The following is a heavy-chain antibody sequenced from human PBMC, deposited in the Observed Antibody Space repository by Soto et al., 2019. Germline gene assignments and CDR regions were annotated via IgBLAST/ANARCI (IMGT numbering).Heavy chain of an antibody. CDR3: ARLGDILTLPEGFYYYYMDV. CDR2: IYYNGAT. V-gene: IGHV4-39*01. D-gene: IGHD3-9*01. CDR1: GVSVSSSLYY. Sequence: PSETLSLTCSVSGVSVSSSLYYWGWIRQPPGKGLEWIGSIYYNGATYYNPSLTSRVTISADTSKNQFSLKLSSVTAADTAVYYCARLGDILTLPEGFYYYYMDVWGKGTTVTVSS. J-gene: IGHJ6*03.